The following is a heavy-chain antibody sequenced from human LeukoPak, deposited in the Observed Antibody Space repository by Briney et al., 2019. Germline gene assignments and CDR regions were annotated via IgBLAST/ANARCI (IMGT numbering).Heavy chain of an antibody. Sequence: GGSLRLSCAASGFTLSSNYMSWVRQAPGKGLEWVSSISSSSYIYYADSVKGRFTISRDNAKNSLYLQMNSLRAEDTAVYYCARIEVGATSHAFDIWGQGTMVTVSS. D-gene: IGHD1-26*01. J-gene: IGHJ3*02. CDR1: GFTLSSNY. CDR2: ISSSSYI. CDR3: ARIEVGATSHAFDI. V-gene: IGHV3-69-1*01.